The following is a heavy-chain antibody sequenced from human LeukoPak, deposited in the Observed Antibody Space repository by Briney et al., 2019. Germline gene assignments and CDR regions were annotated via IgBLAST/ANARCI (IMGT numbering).Heavy chain of an antibody. CDR3: AREWGIVVVPAATGGFDY. Sequence: GGSLRLSCAASGFTFSDYYMSWIRQAPGKGLEWVSYISSSGSTIYYADSVKGRFTISRDNAKNTLYLQMNSLRAEDTAVYYCAREWGIVVVPAATGGFDYWGQGTLVTVSS. CDR2: ISSSGSTI. D-gene: IGHD2-2*01. J-gene: IGHJ4*02. CDR1: GFTFSDYY. V-gene: IGHV3-11*04.